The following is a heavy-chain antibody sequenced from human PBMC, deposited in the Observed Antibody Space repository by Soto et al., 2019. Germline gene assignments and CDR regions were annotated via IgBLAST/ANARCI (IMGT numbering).Heavy chain of an antibody. Sequence: PSETLSLTCTVSGGSISSYYWSWIRQPPGKGLEWIGYIHYSGSTNYNPSLKSRVTISVDTSKNQFSLKLSSVTAADTAVYYCARHGVDGGNMDVWGQGTTVTVSS. J-gene: IGHJ6*02. CDR3: ARHGVDGGNMDV. CDR2: IHYSGST. CDR1: GGSISSYY. V-gene: IGHV4-59*01. D-gene: IGHD4-17*01.